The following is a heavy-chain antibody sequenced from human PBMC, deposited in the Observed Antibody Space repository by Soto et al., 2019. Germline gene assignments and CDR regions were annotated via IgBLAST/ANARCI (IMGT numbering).Heavy chain of an antibody. V-gene: IGHV4-30-2*01. D-gene: IGHD4-17*01. CDR3: ARMGRYGDFDY. CDR2: IYHSGST. J-gene: IGHJ4*02. CDR1: GGSISSDGYY. Sequence: SETLSLTCTVSGGSISSDGYYWSWVRQHPGKGLEWIGYIYHSGSTYYNPSLKSRVTISVDRSKNQFSLKLSSVTAADTAVYYCARMGRYGDFDYWGQGTLVTVSS.